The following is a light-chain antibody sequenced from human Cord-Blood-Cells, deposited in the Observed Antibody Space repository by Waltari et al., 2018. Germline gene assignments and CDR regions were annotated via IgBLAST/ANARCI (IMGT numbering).Light chain of an antibody. CDR2: GAS. Sequence: EIVLTQSPGTLSFSPGERATLPCRASQSVSSSYLAWYQQKPGQAPRLLIYGASSRATGIPDRFSGSGSGTDFTLTISRLEPEDFAVYYCQQYGSSPLITFGQGTRLEMK. V-gene: IGKV3-20*01. CDR3: QQYGSSPLIT. CDR1: QSVSSSY. J-gene: IGKJ5*01.